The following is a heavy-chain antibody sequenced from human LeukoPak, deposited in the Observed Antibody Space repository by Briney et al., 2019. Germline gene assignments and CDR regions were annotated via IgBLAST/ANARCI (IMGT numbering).Heavy chain of an antibody. Sequence: PGGSLRLSCAASGFTVSSNYMSWVRQAPGKGLEWVSVIYNGDNTYYADSVKGRFTISKHNSKNTPFLQMNSLRAEDTAVCYCARVGSYSNYGFGDYWGQGTLVTVSS. D-gene: IGHD4-11*01. J-gene: IGHJ4*02. CDR2: IYNGDNT. CDR3: ARVGSYSNYGFGDY. V-gene: IGHV3-53*04. CDR1: GFTVSSNY.